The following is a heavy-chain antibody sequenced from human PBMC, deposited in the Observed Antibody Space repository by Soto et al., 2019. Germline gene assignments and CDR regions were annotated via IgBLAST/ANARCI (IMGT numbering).Heavy chain of an antibody. D-gene: IGHD2-15*01. V-gene: IGHV3-15*07. CDR2: IKSKSDGGTT. CDR3: TTDLLVVVVGDTPRDY. J-gene: IGHJ4*02. CDR1: GFPFTNAW. Sequence: EVQLVESGGGLVQPGGSLRLSCTASGFPFTNAWMNWVRQAPGKGLEWVGRIKSKSDGGTTDYATPVKGRFTVSRDDSRNTVHLQMNGLKIEDTAIYYCTTDLLVVVVGDTPRDYWGQGTLITVSS.